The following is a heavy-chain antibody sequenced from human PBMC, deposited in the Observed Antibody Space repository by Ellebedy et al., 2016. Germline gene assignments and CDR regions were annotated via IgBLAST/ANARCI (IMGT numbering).Heavy chain of an antibody. D-gene: IGHD2-2*02. V-gene: IGHV1-18*01. J-gene: IGHJ4*02. CDR1: GYTFTSYG. Sequence: ASVKVSCXASGYTFTSYGISWVRQAPGQGLEWMGWISAYNGNTNYAQKLQGRVTMTTDTSTSTAYMELRSLRSDDTAVYYCARVGTYCSSTSCYTVDYWGQGTLVTVSS. CDR3: ARVGTYCSSTSCYTVDY. CDR2: ISAYNGNT.